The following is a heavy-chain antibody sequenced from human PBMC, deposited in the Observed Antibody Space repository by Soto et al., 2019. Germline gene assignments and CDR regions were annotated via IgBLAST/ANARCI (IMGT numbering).Heavy chain of an antibody. CDR2: IERDDDDK. CDR1: GFSLTSPGMC. V-gene: IGHV2-70*13. J-gene: IGHJ6*02. D-gene: IGHD1-20*01. CDR3: ARSIRGPRRFNGMDV. Sequence: SGPTLVNPTETLTLTCTFSGFSLTSPGMCVSWIRQSPGKALEWLALIERDDDDKYYSTSLKTRLTISKDTRKNQVVLTMANMEPADTATYYCARSIRGPRRFNGMDVWGQGTTLTVSS.